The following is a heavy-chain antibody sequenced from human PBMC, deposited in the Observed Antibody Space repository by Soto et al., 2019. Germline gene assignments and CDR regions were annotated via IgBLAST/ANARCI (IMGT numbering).Heavy chain of an antibody. CDR2: MSYTTTS. CDR3: TRHGRPVITIFGDVAYNFVP. V-gene: IGHV4-39*01. D-gene: IGHD3-3*01. J-gene: IGHJ5*02. Sequence: SQTLSLTCTVSGGSTRSSSYYWGWVRQPPGKGLEWIGSMSYTTTSYYAPTLRSRAVISVDTAKNQFSLRLSSVTAADTAVYYCTRHGRPVITIFGDVAYNFVPWGQGTLDTVSS. CDR1: GGSTRSSSYY.